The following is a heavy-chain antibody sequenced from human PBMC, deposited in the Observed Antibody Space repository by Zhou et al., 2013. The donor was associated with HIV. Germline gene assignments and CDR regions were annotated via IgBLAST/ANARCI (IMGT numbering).Heavy chain of an antibody. CDR2: ISAYSGDT. J-gene: IGHJ6*02. CDR3: ARDRVLTYYYGSGRLYGVDV. CDR1: GYTFSTYG. V-gene: IGHV1-18*01. D-gene: IGHD3-10*01. Sequence: VQLVQSGAEVKKPGASVKVSCKASGYTFSTYGITWVRQAPGQGLEWMGWISAYSGDTYFAQKVQGRLTMTTDTSTSTAYMELSSLKSDETAIYFCARDRVLTYYYGSGRLYGVDVWGQGTTVTVSS.